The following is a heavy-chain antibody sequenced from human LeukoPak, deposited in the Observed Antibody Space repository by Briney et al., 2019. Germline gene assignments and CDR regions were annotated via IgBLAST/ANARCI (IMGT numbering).Heavy chain of an antibody. D-gene: IGHD3-22*01. CDR3: ARAGDSLFGY. CDR2: ISSSSSYI. V-gene: IGHV3-21*01. Sequence: GGSLRLSCAASGFTFSSYSMNWVRQAPGKGPEWVSSISSSSSYIYYADSVKGRFTISRDNAKNSLYLQMNSLRAEDTAVYYCARAGDSLFGYWGQGTLVTVSS. J-gene: IGHJ4*02. CDR1: GFTFSSYS.